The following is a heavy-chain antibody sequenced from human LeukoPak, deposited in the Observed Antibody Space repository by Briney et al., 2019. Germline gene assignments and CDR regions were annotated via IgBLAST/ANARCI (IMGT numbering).Heavy chain of an antibody. J-gene: IGHJ6*02. CDR3: ASSLAYYDFWSGYYNYYYYGMDV. D-gene: IGHD3-3*01. V-gene: IGHV4-34*01. Sequence: KPSETLSLTCAVYGGSFSGYYWSWIRQPPGKGLEWIGEINHSGSTNYNPSLKSRVTISVDTSKNQFSLKLSSVTAADTAVYYCASSLAYYDFWSGYYNYYYYGMDVWGQGTTVTVSS. CDR2: INHSGST. CDR1: GGSFSGYY.